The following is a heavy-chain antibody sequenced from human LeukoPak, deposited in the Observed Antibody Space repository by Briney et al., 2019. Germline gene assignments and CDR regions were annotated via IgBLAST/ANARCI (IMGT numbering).Heavy chain of an antibody. CDR1: GFTVSSNY. CDR2: IYSGGST. V-gene: IGHV3-66*02. Sequence: GGSLRLSCAASGFTVSSNYMSWVRQAPGKGLEWVSVIYSGGSTYYADSAKGRFTISRDNSKNTLYLQMNSLRAEDTAVYYCARTMIVEDDAFDIWGQGTMVTVSS. CDR3: ARTMIVEDDAFDI. J-gene: IGHJ3*02. D-gene: IGHD3-22*01.